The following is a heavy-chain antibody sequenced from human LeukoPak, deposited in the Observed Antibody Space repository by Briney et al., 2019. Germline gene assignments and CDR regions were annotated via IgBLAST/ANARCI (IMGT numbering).Heavy chain of an antibody. Sequence: PGGSLRLSCTASGFTFSSYGMHWVRQAPGKGLEWVAVISYDGSNKYYADSVKGRFTISRDNAKNSLYLQMTSLRAEDTAVYYCARGWRYSGWPYAFDIWGQGTMVTVSS. J-gene: IGHJ3*02. CDR2: ISYDGSNK. CDR1: GFTFSSYG. CDR3: ARGWRYSGWPYAFDI. V-gene: IGHV3-30*03. D-gene: IGHD6-19*01.